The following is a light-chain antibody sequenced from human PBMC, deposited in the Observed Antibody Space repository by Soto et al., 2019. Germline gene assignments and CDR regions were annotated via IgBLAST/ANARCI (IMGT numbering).Light chain of an antibody. CDR1: QSVGSN. V-gene: IGKV3-15*01. Sequence: EIVLTHSPATLSVSPEERATLSCRASQSVGSNLAWYQQRPGQPPRLLIYDASTRATDIPARFSGGGSGTEFTLTISSLQSEDFAVYYCQHYNNWPYTFGQGTKLQIK. J-gene: IGKJ2*01. CDR2: DAS. CDR3: QHYNNWPYT.